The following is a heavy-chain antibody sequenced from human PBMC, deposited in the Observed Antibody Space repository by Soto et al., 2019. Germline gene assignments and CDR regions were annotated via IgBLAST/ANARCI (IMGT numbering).Heavy chain of an antibody. V-gene: IGHV3-48*03. CDR1: GFTFSGYE. J-gene: IGHJ6*02. D-gene: IGHD3-3*01. Sequence: DVQLVESGGGLVQPGGSLRLSCAASGFTFSGYEMNWVRQAPGKGLEWISYISGSGTTIYYADSVKGRFTISRDNAKKALYLQMKSRRAEDTAVYYCAREVTVFGVIIPTPMDVWGQGTTVTVSS. CDR3: AREVTVFGVIIPTPMDV. CDR2: ISGSGTTI.